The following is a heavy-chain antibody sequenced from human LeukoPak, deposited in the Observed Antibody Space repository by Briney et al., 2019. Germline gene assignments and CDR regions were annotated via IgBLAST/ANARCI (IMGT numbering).Heavy chain of an antibody. CDR2: INPSGGST. V-gene: IGHV1-46*01. Sequence: ASVKVSCKASGYTFTSYYMHWVRQAPGQGLEWMGIINPSGGSTSYAQKFQGRVTMTRDTSTSTVYMELSGLRSEDTAVYYCAREYGSGSQTAENWFDPWGQGTLVTVSS. J-gene: IGHJ5*02. CDR3: AREYGSGSQTAENWFDP. D-gene: IGHD3-10*01. CDR1: GYTFTSYY.